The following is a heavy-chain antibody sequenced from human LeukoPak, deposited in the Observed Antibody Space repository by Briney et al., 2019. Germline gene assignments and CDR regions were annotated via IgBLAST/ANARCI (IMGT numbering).Heavy chain of an antibody. V-gene: IGHV3-74*01. Sequence: GGSLRLSCAASGFTFSSYWMHWVRQAPGKGLVWVSRINTDGSSTSYADSVKGRFTISRDNAKNTLYLQMNSLRAEDTAVYYCARDRGFLEWLRFDYWGQGTLVTVSS. CDR2: INTDGSST. J-gene: IGHJ4*02. D-gene: IGHD3-3*01. CDR3: ARDRGFLEWLRFDY. CDR1: GFTFSSYW.